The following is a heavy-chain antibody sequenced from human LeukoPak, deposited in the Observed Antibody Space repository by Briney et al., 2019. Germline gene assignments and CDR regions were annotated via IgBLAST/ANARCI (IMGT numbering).Heavy chain of an antibody. Sequence: SETLSLTCTVSGGSIRSHCWSWVRQPPGKGLEWIGYIYFSGSTNYNPSLKSRVTISMGTSENQFSLKLSSVTAADTAVYYWARGAAPHYSGYRGQGTLGTVSS. CDR3: ARGAAPHYSGY. CDR1: GGSIRSHC. D-gene: IGHD6-6*01. V-gene: IGHV4-59*11. J-gene: IGHJ4*02. CDR2: IYFSGST.